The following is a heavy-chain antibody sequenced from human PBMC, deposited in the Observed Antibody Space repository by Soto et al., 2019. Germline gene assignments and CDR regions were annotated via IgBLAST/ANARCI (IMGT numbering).Heavy chain of an antibody. CDR2: ISSSSSYI. Sequence: GGSMRLSCAASGFTFSSYSMNWVRQAPGKGLEWVSSISSSSSYIYYADSVKGRFTISRDNAKNSLYLQMNSLRAEDTAVYYCARAYSSDSHFDIWGQGTMVTVSS. V-gene: IGHV3-21*01. D-gene: IGHD4-4*01. J-gene: IGHJ3*02. CDR1: GFTFSSYS. CDR3: ARAYSSDSHFDI.